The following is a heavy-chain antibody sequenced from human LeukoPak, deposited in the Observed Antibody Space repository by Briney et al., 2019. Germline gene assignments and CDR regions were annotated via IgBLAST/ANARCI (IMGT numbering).Heavy chain of an antibody. CDR1: GFTFSSYE. Sequence: PGGSLRLSCAASGFTFSSYEMNWVRQAPGKGLEWVSYIRSSGSTIYYADSVKGRFTISRDNAKNSLSLQMNSLRAEDTAVYYCARDRLLEDRDYHYYYYMDVWGIGTTVTISS. D-gene: IGHD1-1*01. J-gene: IGHJ6*03. V-gene: IGHV3-48*03. CDR2: IRSSGSTI. CDR3: ARDRLLEDRDYHYYYYMDV.